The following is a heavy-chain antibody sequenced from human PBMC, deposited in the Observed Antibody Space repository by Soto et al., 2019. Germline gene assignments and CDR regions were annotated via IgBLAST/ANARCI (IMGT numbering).Heavy chain of an antibody. J-gene: IGHJ4*02. V-gene: IGHV3-23*01. D-gene: IGHD6-19*01. CDR3: ANSRGWYPTNDY. CDR2: ISGSGGST. Sequence: EVQLLESGGGLVQPGGSLRLSCAASGFTFSSYAMSWVRQAPGKGLEWVSVISGSGGSTYYADSVKGRFTISRDNSKNTLYLQMNSLRAEDTAVYYCANSRGWYPTNDYWGQGTLVTVSS. CDR1: GFTFSSYA.